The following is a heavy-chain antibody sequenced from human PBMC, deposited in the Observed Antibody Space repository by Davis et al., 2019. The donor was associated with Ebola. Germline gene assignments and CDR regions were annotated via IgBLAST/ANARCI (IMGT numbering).Heavy chain of an antibody. J-gene: IGHJ4*02. CDR3: SRRDFWSGYHFDY. CDR2: IYYSGST. Sequence: MPSETLSLTCTVSGGSVSSGSYYWSWIRQPPGKGLEWIGYIYYSGSTNYNPSLKSRVTISVDTSKNQFSLKLSSVTAEDTAVYYCSRRDFWSGYHFDYWGQGTLVTVSS. CDR1: GGSVSSGSYY. V-gene: IGHV4-61*01. D-gene: IGHD3-3*01.